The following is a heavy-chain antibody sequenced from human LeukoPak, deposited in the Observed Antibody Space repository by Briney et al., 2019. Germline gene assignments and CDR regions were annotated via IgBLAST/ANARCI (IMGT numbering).Heavy chain of an antibody. CDR2: MNHSGST. Sequence: SETLSLTCAVYGGSFSGYYWSWIRQPPGKGLEWIGEMNHSGSTNYNPSLKSRVTISVDTSKNRFSLKLSSVTAADTAVYYCARIWFGELNYWGQGTLVTVPS. D-gene: IGHD3-10*01. J-gene: IGHJ4*02. V-gene: IGHV4-34*01. CDR3: ARIWFGELNY. CDR1: GGSFSGYY.